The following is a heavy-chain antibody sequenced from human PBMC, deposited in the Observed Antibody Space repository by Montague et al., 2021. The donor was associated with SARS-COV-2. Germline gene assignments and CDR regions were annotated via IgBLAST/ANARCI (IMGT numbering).Heavy chain of an antibody. J-gene: IGHJ4*02. Sequence: SETLSLTCTVSGGSITTSSYYWGWIRQPPGKGLEWIGSIFYSGRTTYYNPSLKSRVTMSVATSENRFSLKLSSVTAADTAVYYCARRMDYCTAGHFYRAFDYWGQGNLVTVSS. CDR1: GGSITTSSYY. V-gene: IGHV4-39*01. D-gene: IGHD4-11*01. CDR2: IFYSGRTT. CDR3: ARRMDYCTAGHFYRAFDY.